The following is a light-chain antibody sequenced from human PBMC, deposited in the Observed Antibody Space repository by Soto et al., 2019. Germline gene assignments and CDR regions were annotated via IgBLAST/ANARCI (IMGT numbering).Light chain of an antibody. J-gene: IGLJ3*02. Sequence: QSVLAQPPSASGSPGQSVTISCTGSGSDIGAYNFVSWYQQHPGKAPKLMIFGVTERPSGVPDRFSGSKSGNTASLTVSGLQVDDEAVYYCYSYAGRNIWVFGGGTKLTVL. CDR1: GSDIGAYNF. CDR2: GVT. CDR3: YSYAGRNIWV. V-gene: IGLV2-8*01.